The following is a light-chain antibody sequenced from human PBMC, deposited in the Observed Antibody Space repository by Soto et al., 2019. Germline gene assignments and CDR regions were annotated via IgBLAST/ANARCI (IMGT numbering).Light chain of an antibody. CDR1: SSYVGSYNR. V-gene: IGLV2-18*02. CDR3: RPYTCTHTYV. Sequence: QSALTQPPSVSGSPGQSVAISCTGTSSYVGSYNRVSWYQQPPGTAPKVMIYEVSNRPSGVPDRFSGSKSGNTASLTISGLQAEDEAEYFRRPYTCTHTYVFATGSKVTVL. J-gene: IGLJ1*01. CDR2: EVS.